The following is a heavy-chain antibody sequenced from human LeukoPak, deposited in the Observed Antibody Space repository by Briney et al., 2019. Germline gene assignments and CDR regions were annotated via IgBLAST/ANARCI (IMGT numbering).Heavy chain of an antibody. D-gene: IGHD3-22*01. V-gene: IGHV3-21*01. CDR1: GFTFSSYS. J-gene: IGHJ4*02. Sequence: GKSLRLSCAASGFTFSSYSMDWVRQAPGKGLEWVSSISSSSSYIYYADSVKGRFTISRDNAKNSLYLQMNSLRAEDTAVYYCAYLSISMIVVDWGQGALVTVSS. CDR3: AYLSISMIVVD. CDR2: ISSSSSYI.